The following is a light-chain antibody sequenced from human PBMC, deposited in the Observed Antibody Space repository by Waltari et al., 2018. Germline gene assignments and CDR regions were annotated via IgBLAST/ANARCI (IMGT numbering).Light chain of an antibody. J-gene: IGKJ3*01. CDR2: DAS. CDR1: KSVSSY. V-gene: IGKV3-11*01. Sequence: EIVLTQSPATLSLSPGERATLSCRASKSVSSYLAWYQQKPGQAPRLLIYDASNRATGIPAMFSGSGSGTDFTLTISSLEPEDFAVYYCQQRSNWPGTFGPGTKVDIK. CDR3: QQRSNWPGT.